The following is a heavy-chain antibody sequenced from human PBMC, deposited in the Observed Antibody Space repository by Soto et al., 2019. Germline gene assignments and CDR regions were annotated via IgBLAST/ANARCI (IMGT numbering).Heavy chain of an antibody. CDR1: GYSFTSYW. Sequence: PGDSLKISCKGSGYSFTSYWISWVRQMPGKGLEWMGRIDPSDSYTNYSPSFQGHVTISADKSISTAYLQWSSLKASDTAMYYCARLXCSGGSCYDYYYYGMDVWGQGTTVTVSS. V-gene: IGHV5-10-1*01. J-gene: IGHJ6*02. CDR2: IDPSDSYT. CDR3: ARLXCSGGSCYDYYYYGMDV. D-gene: IGHD2-15*01.